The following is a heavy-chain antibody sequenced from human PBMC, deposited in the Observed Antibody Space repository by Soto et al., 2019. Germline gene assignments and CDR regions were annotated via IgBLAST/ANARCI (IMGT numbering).Heavy chain of an antibody. Sequence: SVKVSCKASGYTFTNCGIAWVRQAPGQGLEWMGWISPYKGNTHYAQKFQGRVTMTTDTSTSTAYMELRSLRSDDTAVYYCARDLDGSGSYYTDYWGQGTLVTASS. D-gene: IGHD3-10*01. CDR2: ISPYKGNT. CDR3: ARDLDGSGSYYTDY. V-gene: IGHV1-18*01. J-gene: IGHJ4*02. CDR1: GYTFTNCG.